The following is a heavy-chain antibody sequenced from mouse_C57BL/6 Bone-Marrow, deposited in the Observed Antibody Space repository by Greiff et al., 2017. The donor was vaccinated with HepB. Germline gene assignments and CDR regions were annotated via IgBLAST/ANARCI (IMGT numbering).Heavy chain of an antibody. D-gene: IGHD2-1*01. CDR1: GYAFSSSW. V-gene: IGHV1-82*01. J-gene: IGHJ2*01. Sequence: QVQLQPSGPELVKPGASVKISCKASGYAFSSSWMNWVKQRPGKGLEWIGRIYPGDGDTNYNGKFKGKATLTADKSSSTAYMQLSSLTSEDSAVYFCANYGNYGYWGQGTTLTVSS. CDR3: ANYGNYGY. CDR2: IYPGDGDT.